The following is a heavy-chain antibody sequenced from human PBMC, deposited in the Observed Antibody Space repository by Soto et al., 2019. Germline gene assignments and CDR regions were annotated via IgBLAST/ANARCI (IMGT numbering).Heavy chain of an antibody. CDR2: ISSSGSTI. D-gene: IGHD1-1*01. CDR1: GXTFSSYE. Sequence: GSLRLSCAASGXTFSSYEMNWVRQAPGKGLEWGSYISSSGSTIYYADSVKGRFTISRDNAKNSLYLQMNSLRAEDTAVYYCARVPTIGNAFDIWGQGKMVTVS. J-gene: IGHJ3*02. CDR3: ARVPTIGNAFDI. V-gene: IGHV3-48*03.